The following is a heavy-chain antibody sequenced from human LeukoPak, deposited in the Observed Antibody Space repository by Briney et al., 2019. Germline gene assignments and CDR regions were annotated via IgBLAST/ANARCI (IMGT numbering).Heavy chain of an antibody. CDR1: GYTFTVKF. V-gene: IGHV1-2*02. Sequence: ASVKVSCKTSGYTFTVKFLHWLRQAPGQGLEWMGGIEPNSGGAVYGQNFRGRVNVTRDTSVSTAYMELSRLRSDATAVYYCAIENYYDSSGYSKAFDYWGQGTLVTVSS. D-gene: IGHD3-22*01. J-gene: IGHJ4*02. CDR3: AIENYYDSSGYSKAFDY. CDR2: IEPNSGGA.